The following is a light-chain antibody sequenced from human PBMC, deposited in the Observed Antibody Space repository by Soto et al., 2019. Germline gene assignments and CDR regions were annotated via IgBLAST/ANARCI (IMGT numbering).Light chain of an antibody. V-gene: IGKV1-5*03. Sequence: DIQMTQSPSTLSASVGDRVTITCRASQSINTWLARYQQKPGKALRLLIYTASSLESGVPSRFSGSGSGTEFTLTISSLQPDDFATYYCQQHESYPRTFGQGTKVEIK. CDR2: TAS. CDR1: QSINTW. CDR3: QQHESYPRT. J-gene: IGKJ1*01.